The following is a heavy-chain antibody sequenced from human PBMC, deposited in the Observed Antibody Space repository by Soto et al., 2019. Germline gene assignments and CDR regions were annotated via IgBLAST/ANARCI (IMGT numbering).Heavy chain of an antibody. J-gene: IGHJ4*02. Sequence: QITLKESGPTLVKPTQTLTLTCTFSGFSLNTGGVGVVWIRQPPGKTREWLAVIYWDDDKRYSPFMKSRLTITKDSSKNQVVLTMTNMDTVDTGTYYCAHSPFFGDKLDYWGQGSLVTVSS. D-gene: IGHD2-21*01. CDR1: GFSLNTGGVG. CDR2: IYWDDDK. CDR3: AHSPFFGDKLDY. V-gene: IGHV2-5*02.